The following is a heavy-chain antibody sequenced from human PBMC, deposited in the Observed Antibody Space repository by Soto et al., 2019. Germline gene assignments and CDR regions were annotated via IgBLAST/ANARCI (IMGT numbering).Heavy chain of an antibody. CDR3: ARPYVYYDFWSGYPYYYYYGMDV. V-gene: IGHV1-3*01. CDR2: INAGNGNT. D-gene: IGHD3-3*01. CDR1: GYTFTSYA. Sequence: ASVKVSCKASGYTFTSYAMHWVLQAPGERLEWMGWINAGNGNTKYSQKFQGRVTITRDTSASTAYMELSSLRSEDTAVYYCARPYVYYDFWSGYPYYYYYGMDVWGQGTTVTVS. J-gene: IGHJ6*02.